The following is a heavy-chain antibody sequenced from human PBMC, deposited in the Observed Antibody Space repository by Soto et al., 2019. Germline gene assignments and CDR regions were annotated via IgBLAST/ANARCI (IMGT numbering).Heavy chain of an antibody. D-gene: IGHD3-10*01. CDR1: GFTFSSYA. CDR2: ISYDGSNK. J-gene: IGHJ4*02. V-gene: IGHV3-30-3*01. Sequence: QVQLVESGGGVVQPGRSLRLSCAASGFTFSSYAMHWVRQAPGKGLEWVAVISYDGSNKYYADSVKGRFTISRDNSKNTLYLQMNSLRAEDTAVYYCARGDGSGSYYVDYWGQGTLVTVSS. CDR3: ARGDGSGSYYVDY.